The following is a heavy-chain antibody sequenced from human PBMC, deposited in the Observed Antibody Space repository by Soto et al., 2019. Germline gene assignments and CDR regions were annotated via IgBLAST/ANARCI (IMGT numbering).Heavy chain of an antibody. J-gene: IGHJ4*02. CDR3: AKPAGAMNYFDY. D-gene: IGHD2-2*01. Sequence: PGESLKISCKGSGYSFTSYWIGWVRQMPGKGLEWMGIIYPGDSDTRYSPSFQGQVTISADKSISTAYLQMNSLRAEDTAVYYCAKPAGAMNYFDYWGQGTLVTVSS. CDR1: GYSFTSYW. V-gene: IGHV5-51*01. CDR2: IYPGDSDT.